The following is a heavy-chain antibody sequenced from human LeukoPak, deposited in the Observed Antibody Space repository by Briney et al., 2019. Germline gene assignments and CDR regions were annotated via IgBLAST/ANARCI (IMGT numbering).Heavy chain of an antibody. D-gene: IGHD5-18*01. CDR3: ARKVAVAMDLDY. V-gene: IGHV3-23*01. J-gene: IGHJ4*02. Sequence: TGGSLRLSCAASGFTFKSYGMTWVRQVPGKGLEWVSSITGAGSRTKYADSVSGRFTISRDNSKNTLSLQMTGLRAEDTAVYYCARKVAVAMDLDYWGQGTLVTVSS. CDR1: GFTFKSYG. CDR2: ITGAGSRT.